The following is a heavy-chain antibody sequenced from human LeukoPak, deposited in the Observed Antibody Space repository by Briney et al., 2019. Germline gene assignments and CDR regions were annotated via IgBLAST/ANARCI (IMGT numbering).Heavy chain of an antibody. CDR3: ARAVAGLFDY. CDR1: GGSISSSSHY. CDR2: IYYSGST. Sequence: SETLSLTCTVSGGSISSSSHYWGWIRQPPGKGLEWIGSIYYSGSTYYNPSLKSRVTISVDTSKNQFSLKLSSVTAADTAVYYCARAVAGLFDYWGQGTLDTVSS. J-gene: IGHJ4*02. V-gene: IGHV4-39*01. D-gene: IGHD6-19*01.